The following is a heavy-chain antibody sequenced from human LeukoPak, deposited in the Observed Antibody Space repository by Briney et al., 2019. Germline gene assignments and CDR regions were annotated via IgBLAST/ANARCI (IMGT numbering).Heavy chain of an antibody. CDR2: INHSGST. Sequence: KSSETLSLTCAVYGGSFSGYYWSWIRQPPGKGLEWIGEINHSGSTNYNPSLKSRVTISVDTSKNQFSLKLSSVTAADTAVYYCARDRYPTGTALFLFDYWGQGTLVTVSS. CDR1: GGSFSGYY. CDR3: ARDRYPTGTALFLFDY. V-gene: IGHV4-34*01. J-gene: IGHJ4*02. D-gene: IGHD1-1*01.